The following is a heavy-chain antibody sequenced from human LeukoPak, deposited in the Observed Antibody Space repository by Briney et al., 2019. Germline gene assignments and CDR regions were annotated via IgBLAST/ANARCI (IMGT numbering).Heavy chain of an antibody. CDR2: IFRTGST. D-gene: IGHD3-10*01. Sequence: SETLSLTCTVSGVYIGTSSYYWGWIGQPPGKGLEWIGSIFRTGSTYYSASLKSRLSISVDTSKNHIVLKLTSVTAADTAVYFCARRVGFYGSGSLNYFDPWGQGILVSVSS. J-gene: IGHJ5*01. CDR3: ARRVGFYGSGSLNYFDP. CDR1: GVYIGTSSYY. V-gene: IGHV4-39*02.